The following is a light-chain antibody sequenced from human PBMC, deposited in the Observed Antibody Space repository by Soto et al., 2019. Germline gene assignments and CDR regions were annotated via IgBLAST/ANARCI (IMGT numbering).Light chain of an antibody. Sequence: EIVLTQSPCTLSLSARERSTLSCRASQSVSNNYLAWYQQKPGQAPRLLIYGASSRATGVPDRFSASGSGTDFTLTISRLEPEDFAVYYCQQYGRSPFTFGPGTKVDIK. V-gene: IGKV3-20*01. CDR3: QQYGRSPFT. J-gene: IGKJ3*01. CDR1: QSVSNNY. CDR2: GAS.